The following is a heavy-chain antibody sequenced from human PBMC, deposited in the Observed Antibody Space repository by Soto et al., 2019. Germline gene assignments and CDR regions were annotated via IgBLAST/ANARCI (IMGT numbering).Heavy chain of an antibody. CDR2: IYYSGST. V-gene: IGHV4-61*01. Sequence: SEALSLTCTVSGGSVSSGSYYWSWIRQPPGKGLEWIGYIYYSGSTNYNPSLKSRVTISVDTSKNQFSLKLSSVTAADTAVYYCARGIEGWYQGRYYYGMDVWGQGTTVTVSS. CDR1: GGSVSSGSYY. CDR3: ARGIEGWYQGRYYYGMDV. D-gene: IGHD6-19*01. J-gene: IGHJ6*02.